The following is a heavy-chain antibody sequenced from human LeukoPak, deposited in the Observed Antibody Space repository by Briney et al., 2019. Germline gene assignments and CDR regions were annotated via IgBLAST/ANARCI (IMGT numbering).Heavy chain of an antibody. V-gene: IGHV4-59*12. CDR2: IYYSGTT. D-gene: IGHD6-6*01. CDR3: ARFSFSSSDFDY. J-gene: IGHJ4*02. Sequence: PSETLSLTCTVSGGSISSYYWSWIRQPPGKGLDCIGYIYYSGTTNYNPSPKSRVTISLDTSKNQFSLKLTSVTAADTAVYYCARFSFSSSDFDYWGQGTLVAVSS. CDR1: GGSISSYY.